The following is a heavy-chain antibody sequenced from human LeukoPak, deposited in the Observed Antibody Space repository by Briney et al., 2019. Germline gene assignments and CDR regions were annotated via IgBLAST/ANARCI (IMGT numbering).Heavy chain of an antibody. CDR2: MNPNRGNT. CDR3: AQLTRVEALTAFDI. V-gene: IGHV1-8*01. J-gene: IGHJ3*02. CDR1: GYTFTSYD. D-gene: IGHD3-3*01. Sequence: ASVKVSCKASGYTFTSYDINWVRQATGQGLEWMGWMNPNRGNTGYAQKFPGRVTMTRNTSISTAYMELSSLRSEDTAVYYCAQLTRVEALTAFDIWGEGTMVTVSS.